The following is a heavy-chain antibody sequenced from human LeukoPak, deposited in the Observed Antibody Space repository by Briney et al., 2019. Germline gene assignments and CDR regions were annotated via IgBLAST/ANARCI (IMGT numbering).Heavy chain of an antibody. D-gene: IGHD3-10*01. CDR3: TRSYGSAPDV. J-gene: IGHJ6*02. V-gene: IGHV3-7*05. CDR2: IKQDGSEK. Sequence: SGGSLRLSCAASGFTFSSYWMSWVRQAPGKGLEWVANIKQDGSEKYYVDSVKGRFTTSRDNAKNSLYLQMQTRRADDTAVYYATRSYGSAPDVWGQGTTVTVSS. CDR1: GFTFSSYW.